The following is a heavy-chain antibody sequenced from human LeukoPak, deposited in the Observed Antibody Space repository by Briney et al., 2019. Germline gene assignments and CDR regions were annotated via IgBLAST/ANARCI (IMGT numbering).Heavy chain of an antibody. CDR2: ISGSGGST. V-gene: IGHV3-23*01. J-gene: IGHJ4*02. CDR3: AKYLGSGTSFDD. CDR1: GFTFSSFA. Sequence: GGSLRLSCAASGFTFSSFALTWVRQAPGKGLEWVSSISGSGGSTYYADSVQGRFTISRDNSKNTLYLQMNSLRAEDTAVYYCAKYLGSGTSFDDWGQGTLVTVSS. D-gene: IGHD3-10*01.